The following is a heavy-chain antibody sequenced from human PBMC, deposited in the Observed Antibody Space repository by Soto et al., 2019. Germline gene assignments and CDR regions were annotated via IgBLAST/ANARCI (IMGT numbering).Heavy chain of an antibody. V-gene: IGHV1-2*02. CDR1: GYAFTGYY. CDR3: ARLHSGAFDY. D-gene: IGHD6-25*01. J-gene: IGHJ4*02. CDR2: INPNTGGA. Sequence: VSCKASGYAFTGYYIHWVRQAPGQGLECMGWINPNTGGAEYVQKFQGRVSMTRDTSINTAYLQLNSLRSDDAAVYYCARLHSGAFDYWGQGTLVTVSS.